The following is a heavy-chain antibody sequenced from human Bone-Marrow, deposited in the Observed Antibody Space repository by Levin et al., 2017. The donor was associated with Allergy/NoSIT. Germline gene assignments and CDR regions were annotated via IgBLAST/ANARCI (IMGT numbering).Heavy chain of an antibody. V-gene: IGHV4-4*02. J-gene: IGHJ5*02. CDR1: GASISSSKW. D-gene: IGHD6-6*01. CDR3: ARGRGEGGSSDWFDP. CDR2: ISRSWDT. Sequence: GSLRLSCAVSGASISSSKWWSWVRQPPGKGLEWIGEISRSWDTNFNPSLKSRVTISLDKSNNQFSLRLRSVTAADTAVYYCARGRGEGGSSDWFDPWGQGTLVTVSS.